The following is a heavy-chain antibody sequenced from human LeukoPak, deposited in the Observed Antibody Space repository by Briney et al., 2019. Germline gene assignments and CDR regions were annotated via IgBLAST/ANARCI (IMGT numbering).Heavy chain of an antibody. CDR3: ARAYRRVAAAYYCMDV. D-gene: IGHD6-13*01. J-gene: IGHJ6*03. Sequence: ASVKVSCKASGYTFTSYYMHWVRQAPGQGLEWMGIINPSGGSTSYAQKFQGRVTMTRDMSTSTVYMELSSLRSEDTAVYYCARAYRRVAAAYYCMDVWGKGTTVTVSS. CDR2: INPSGGST. CDR1: GYTFTSYY. V-gene: IGHV1-46*01.